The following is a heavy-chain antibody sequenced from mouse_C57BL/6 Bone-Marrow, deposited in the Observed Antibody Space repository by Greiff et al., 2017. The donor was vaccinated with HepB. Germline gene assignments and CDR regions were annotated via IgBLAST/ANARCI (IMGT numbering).Heavy chain of an antibody. V-gene: IGHV1-59*01. CDR2: IDPSDSYT. CDR1: GYNFTSYW. Sequence: VQLQQPGAELVRPGTSVKLSCKASGYNFTSYWMHWVKQRPGQGLEWIGVIDPSDSYTNYNQKFKGKATLTVDTSSSTAYMQLSSLTSEDSAVYYCARNTDYGWFAYWGQGTLVTVSA. J-gene: IGHJ3*01. CDR3: ARNTDYGWFAY. D-gene: IGHD2-4*01.